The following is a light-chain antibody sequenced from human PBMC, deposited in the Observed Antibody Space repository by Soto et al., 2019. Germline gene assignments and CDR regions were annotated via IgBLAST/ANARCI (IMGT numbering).Light chain of an antibody. Sequence: ENVLTQSPGTLSLSPGERATLSCRASQSVSSKYLAWYQQKPGQAPRVLTYGTSIRASGVPERFSGGGSGTDFTLTITRLEPEDFAVYYCQQYGSSLFTFGPGTKVDIK. CDR2: GTS. V-gene: IGKV3-20*01. CDR1: QSVSSKY. CDR3: QQYGSSLFT. J-gene: IGKJ3*01.